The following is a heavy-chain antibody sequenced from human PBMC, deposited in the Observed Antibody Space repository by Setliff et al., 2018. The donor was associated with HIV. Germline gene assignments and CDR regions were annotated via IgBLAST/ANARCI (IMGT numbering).Heavy chain of an antibody. D-gene: IGHD1-26*01. Sequence: GESLKISCQGSGYSFTNYWIGWVRQMPGKGLEWMGIIYPGDSDTRYSPSFQGQVTISADMSKTQFSLNLRSVTAADTAVYYCVRELLGSGGTVPEVNFFDSWGQGTLVTVSS. V-gene: IGHV5-51*01. CDR3: VRELLGSGGTVPEVNFFDS. J-gene: IGHJ5*01. CDR1: GYSFTNYW. CDR2: IYPGDSDT.